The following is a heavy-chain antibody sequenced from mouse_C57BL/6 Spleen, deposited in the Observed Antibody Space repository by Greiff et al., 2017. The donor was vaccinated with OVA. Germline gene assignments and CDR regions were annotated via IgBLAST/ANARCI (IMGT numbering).Heavy chain of an antibody. Sequence: EVKLVESGPGMVKPSQSLSLTCTVTGYSITSGYDWHWIRHFPGNKLEWMGYISYSGSTNYNPSLKSRISITHDTSKDHFFLKLNSVTTEDTATYYCARSYGYDGYFDVWGTGTTVTVSS. CDR3: ARSYGYDGYFDV. CDR1: GYSITSGYD. D-gene: IGHD2-2*01. V-gene: IGHV3-1*01. J-gene: IGHJ1*03. CDR2: ISYSGST.